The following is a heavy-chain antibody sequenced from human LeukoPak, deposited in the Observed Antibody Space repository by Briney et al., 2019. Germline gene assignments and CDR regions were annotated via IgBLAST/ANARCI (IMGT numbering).Heavy chain of an antibody. V-gene: IGHV1-2*02. Sequence: ASVKVSCRASGYTFTGYYIHWVRQAPGQGLEWMGWINPNSGGTNYAQKFQGRVTMTRDRSINTAYMDLRSLTYDDTAVYYCARDKPAEAALDFWGQGTLVTVSS. CDR3: ARDKPAEAALDF. CDR2: INPNSGGT. J-gene: IGHJ4*02. CDR1: GYTFTGYY.